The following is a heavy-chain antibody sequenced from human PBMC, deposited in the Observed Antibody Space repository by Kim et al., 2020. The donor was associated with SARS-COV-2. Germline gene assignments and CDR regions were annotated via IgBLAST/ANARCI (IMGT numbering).Heavy chain of an antibody. CDR2: LSWDGGST. CDR3: AKAKNRYNWNEEY. D-gene: IGHD1-1*01. V-gene: IGHV3-43*01. J-gene: IGHJ4*02. Sequence: GGSLRLSCAASGFTFDDYTMHWVRQAPGKGLEWVSLLSWDGGSTYYADSVKGRFTISRDNSKNSLYLQMNSLRTEDTALYYCAKAKNRYNWNEEYWGQGTLVTVSS. CDR1: GFTFDDYT.